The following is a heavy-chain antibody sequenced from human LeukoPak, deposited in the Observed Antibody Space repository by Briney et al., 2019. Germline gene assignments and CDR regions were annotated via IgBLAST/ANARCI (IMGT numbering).Heavy chain of an antibody. V-gene: IGHV4-30-2*01. CDR3: ARARRVRGVPLDP. J-gene: IGHJ5*02. Sequence: SETLSLTCAVSGGSISSGGYSWSWIRQPPGKGLEWIGYIYHSGSTYYNPSLKSRVTISVDRSKNQFSLKLSSVTAADTAVYYCARARRVRGVPLDPWGQGTLVTVYS. D-gene: IGHD3-10*01. CDR1: GGSISSGGYS. CDR2: IYHSGST.